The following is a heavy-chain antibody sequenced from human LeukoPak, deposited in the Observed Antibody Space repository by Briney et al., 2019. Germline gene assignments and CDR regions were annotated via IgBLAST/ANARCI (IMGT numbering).Heavy chain of an antibody. J-gene: IGHJ6*02. CDR2: IGSTGVT. CDR1: GFTLSNYD. Sequence: GGSLRLSCAAPGFTLSNYDMHWVRQATGKGLEWVSAIGSTGVTYYADSVKGRFTISRENANDSFYLQMNNLRAGDTAVYYCARDRRSPTNYYYYGMDVWGQGTSVTVSS. V-gene: IGHV3-13*01. CDR3: ARDRRSPTNYYYYGMDV. D-gene: IGHD2-2*01.